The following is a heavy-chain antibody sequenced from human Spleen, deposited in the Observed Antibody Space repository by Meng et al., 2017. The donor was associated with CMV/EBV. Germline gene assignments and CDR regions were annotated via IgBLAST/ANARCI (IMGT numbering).Heavy chain of an antibody. Sequence: GSLRLSCTVSGGSVSSGSYYWSWIRQPPGKGLEWIGYIYYSGSTNYNPSLKSRVTISVDTSKNQFSLKLSSVTAADTAVYYCATQGAYNWNRFYFDYWGQGTLVTVS. CDR1: GGSVSSGSYY. J-gene: IGHJ4*02. D-gene: IGHD1-20*01. CDR3: ATQGAYNWNRFYFDY. V-gene: IGHV4-61*01. CDR2: IYYSGST.